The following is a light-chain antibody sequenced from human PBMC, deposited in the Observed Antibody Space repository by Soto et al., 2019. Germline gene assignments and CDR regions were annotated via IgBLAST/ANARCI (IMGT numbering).Light chain of an antibody. J-gene: IGLJ3*02. Sequence: QSVLTQPASVSGSPGQSITISCTGSSSDIGGYNYVSWYQQHPGKVPKLLIYDVNNRPSGISDRFSGSQSGNTASLTISWLQAEDEATYYCTSYVTCTTLFGGGTKLTVL. CDR2: DVN. V-gene: IGLV2-14*03. CDR1: SSDIGGYNY. CDR3: TSYVTCTTL.